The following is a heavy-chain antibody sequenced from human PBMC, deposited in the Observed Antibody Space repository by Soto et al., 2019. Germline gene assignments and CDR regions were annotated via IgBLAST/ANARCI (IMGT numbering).Heavy chain of an antibody. CDR3: VQSRCGGDCLEIYSSHAYNGLDV. J-gene: IGHJ6*02. D-gene: IGHD2-21*02. Sequence: QVTLKESGPTLVKPTQTLTLTCTVSGLSLRTTEVGVGWVRQPPGKALEWLALLYWDDDKRYSPSLRSRLTVAKDISENQVVVTMTNMDTVDTATYYCVQSRCGGDCLEIYSSHAYNGLDVWGQGTTATVSS. CDR1: GLSLRTTEVG. CDR2: LYWDDDK. V-gene: IGHV2-5*02.